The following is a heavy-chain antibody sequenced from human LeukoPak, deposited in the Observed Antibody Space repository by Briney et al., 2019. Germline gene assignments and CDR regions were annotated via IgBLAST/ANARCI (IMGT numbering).Heavy chain of an antibody. D-gene: IGHD3-3*01. CDR3: ATGKYDFWSGYSSWFDP. Sequence: GGSLRLSCAASGFTFSSYWMSWVRQAPGKGLEWVANIKQDGSEKYYVDSVKGRFTISRDNAKNSLYLQMNSLRAEDTAVYYCATGKYDFWSGYSSWFDPWGQGTLVTVSS. CDR1: GFTFSSYW. V-gene: IGHV3-7*01. CDR2: IKQDGSEK. J-gene: IGHJ5*02.